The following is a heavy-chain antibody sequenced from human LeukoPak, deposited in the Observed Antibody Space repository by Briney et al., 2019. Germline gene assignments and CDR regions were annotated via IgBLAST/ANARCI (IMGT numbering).Heavy chain of an antibody. Sequence: KPSQTLSLTCAISGDSVSSNSAAWNWIRQSPSRGLEWLGRTYYRSKWYNDYAISVKGRITINPDTSRNQFSLHLNSVTPEDTAVYYCVRVGETPLYNWFDPWGQGTLVTVSS. CDR1: GDSVSSNSAA. CDR3: VRVGETPLYNWFDP. CDR2: TYYRSKWYN. J-gene: IGHJ5*02. V-gene: IGHV6-1*01. D-gene: IGHD3-3*01.